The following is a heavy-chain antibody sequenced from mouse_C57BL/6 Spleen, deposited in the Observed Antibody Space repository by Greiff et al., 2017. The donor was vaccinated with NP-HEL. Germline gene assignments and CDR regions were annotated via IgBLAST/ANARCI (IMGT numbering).Heavy chain of an antibody. V-gene: IGHV1-50*01. CDR3: ARAGTTVVAWYFDV. D-gene: IGHD1-1*01. Sequence: VQLQQSGAELVKPGASVKLSCKASGYTFTSYWMQWVKQRPGQGLEWIGEIDPSDSYTNYNQKFKGKATLTVDTSSSTAYMQLSSLTSEDSAVYYCARAGTTVVAWYFDVWGTGTTVTVSS. CDR1: GYTFTSYW. J-gene: IGHJ1*03. CDR2: IDPSDSYT.